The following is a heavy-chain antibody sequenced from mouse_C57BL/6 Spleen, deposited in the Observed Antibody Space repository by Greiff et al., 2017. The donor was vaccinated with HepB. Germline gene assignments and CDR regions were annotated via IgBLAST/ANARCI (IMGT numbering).Heavy chain of an antibody. J-gene: IGHJ1*03. CDR1: GYTFTSYW. D-gene: IGHD1-1*01. CDR2: IDPSDSET. V-gene: IGHV1-52*01. Sequence: VQLQQPGAELVRPGSSVKLSCKASGYTFTSYWMHWVKQRPIQGLEWIGNIDPSDSETHYNQKFKDKATLTVDKSSSTAYMQLSSLTSEESAVYYCAITTVVPHWYFDGWGTGTTVTVSS. CDR3: AITTVVPHWYFDG.